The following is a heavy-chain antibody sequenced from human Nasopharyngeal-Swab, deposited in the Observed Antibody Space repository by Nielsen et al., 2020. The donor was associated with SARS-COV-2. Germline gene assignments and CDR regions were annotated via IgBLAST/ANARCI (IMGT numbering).Heavy chain of an antibody. V-gene: IGHV4-30-2*01. Sequence: SQTLSLTCAVSGGSISSDGYSWSWIRQPPGKGLEWIGYIYHSGSTYYNPSLKSRVTISVDRSKNQFSLKLSSVTAADTAVYYCARSRGYSGYEDYYYYYMDVWGKGTTVTVSS. CDR2: IYHSGST. D-gene: IGHD5-12*01. CDR1: GGSISSDGYS. J-gene: IGHJ6*03. CDR3: ARSRGYSGYEDYYYYYMDV.